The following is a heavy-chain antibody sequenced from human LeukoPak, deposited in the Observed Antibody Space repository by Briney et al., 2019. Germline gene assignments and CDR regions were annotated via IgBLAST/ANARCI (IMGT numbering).Heavy chain of an antibody. V-gene: IGHV1-46*01. CDR2: INPNGGST. D-gene: IGHD6-13*01. J-gene: IGHJ4*02. CDR3: ARAAIAAEGPLH. CDR1: GYTFTGYF. Sequence: GASVKVSCKASGYTFTGYFMHWVRQAPGQGLEWMGVINPNGGSTRYAQEFQGRVTMTRDTSTSTVYMELSSLTSGDTAVYYCARAAIAAEGPLHWGQGTLVTVSS.